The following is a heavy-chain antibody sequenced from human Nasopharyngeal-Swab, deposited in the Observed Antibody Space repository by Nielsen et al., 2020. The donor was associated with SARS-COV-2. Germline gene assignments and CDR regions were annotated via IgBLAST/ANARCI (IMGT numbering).Heavy chain of an antibody. CDR3: ARDWSRAFDV. J-gene: IGHJ3*01. V-gene: IGHV3-7*01. CDR1: GFSFNEYA. CDR2: IKPDGSEK. Sequence: GESLKISCAASGFSFNEYAMYWVRQAPGKGLEWVADIKPDGSEKFYVDSVKGRFTISRDNAKNSMSLQMNSLRVEDTAVYYCARDWSRAFDVWGQGTMVTVSS.